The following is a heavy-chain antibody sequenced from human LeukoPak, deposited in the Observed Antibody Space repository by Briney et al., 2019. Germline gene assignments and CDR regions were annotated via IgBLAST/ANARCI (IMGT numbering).Heavy chain of an antibody. CDR3: AVQGRYFDWLLPHNAFDI. D-gene: IGHD3-9*01. J-gene: IGHJ3*02. CDR2: INPSGGST. CDR1: GYTFTSYY. Sequence: ASVKVSCKASGYTFTSYYMHWVRQAPGQGLEWMGIINPSGGSTSYAQKFQGRVTMTRDTSTSTVYMELSSLRSEDTAVYYCAVQGRYFDWLLPHNAFDIWGQGTMVTVSS. V-gene: IGHV1-46*01.